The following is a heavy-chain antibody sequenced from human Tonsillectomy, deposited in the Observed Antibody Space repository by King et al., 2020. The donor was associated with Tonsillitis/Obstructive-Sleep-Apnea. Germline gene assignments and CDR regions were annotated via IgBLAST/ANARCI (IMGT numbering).Heavy chain of an antibody. D-gene: IGHD3-22*01. CDR2: ISAHNGHT. CDR3: ARDSMSHYYDSSAYYTFNY. CDR1: GYTFINYG. V-gene: IGHV1-18*01. Sequence: QLVQSGAEVKKPGASVKVSCKASGYTFINYGISWVRQAPGQGLEWMAWISAHNGHTNYAQNLQGRVTMTTDASTSTAYMELRSLRSDDTAIYYYARDSMSHYYDSSAYYTFNYWGQGTLVPVSS. J-gene: IGHJ4*02.